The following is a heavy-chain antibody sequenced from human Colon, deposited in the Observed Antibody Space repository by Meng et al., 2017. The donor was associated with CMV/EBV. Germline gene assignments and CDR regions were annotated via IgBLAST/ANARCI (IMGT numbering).Heavy chain of an antibody. CDR3: ARGVYNTPRGAFDI. J-gene: IGHJ3*02. V-gene: IGHV4-59*01. D-gene: IGHD6-13*01. CDR1: GGPISAYY. Sequence: GSLRLSCTVSGGPISAYYWSWVRQPPGKDLEWIGSIHYSGNTNYNPSLKSRVTISVDTSNNQFSLILGSVTAADTAVYYCARGVYNTPRGAFDIWGQGTVVTVSS. CDR2: IHYSGNT.